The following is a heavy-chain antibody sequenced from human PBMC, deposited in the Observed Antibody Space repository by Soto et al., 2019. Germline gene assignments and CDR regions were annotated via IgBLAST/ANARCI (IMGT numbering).Heavy chain of an antibody. CDR2: ISSSSNTI. V-gene: IGHV3-48*02. CDR1: GFTFSNYG. CDR3: ARYCSGGSCAADRYHYGMDV. D-gene: IGHD2-15*01. Sequence: GGSLRLSCAASGFTFSNYGMNWVRQAPGEGLEWVSYISSSSNTIYYADSVKGRFTISRDNARNSLYLQMNSLRDEDTAVYYCARYCSGGSCAADRYHYGMDVWGQGTTVTVSS. J-gene: IGHJ6*02.